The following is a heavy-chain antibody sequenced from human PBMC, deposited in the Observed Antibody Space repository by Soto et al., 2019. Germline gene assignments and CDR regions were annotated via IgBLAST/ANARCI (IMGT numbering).Heavy chain of an antibody. Sequence: EVQLLESGGGLVQPGGSLRLSCAASGFTFGSDAMNWVRQAPGKGLEWVSTISGRGDDTYYADSMKGRFTVSRDNSKTTLYLQMNSLRAEDTAVYYCTKRLSGWGFFDSWGLGTLVTVSS. D-gene: IGHD6-19*01. V-gene: IGHV3-23*01. J-gene: IGHJ4*02. CDR1: GFTFGSDA. CDR3: TKRLSGWGFFDS. CDR2: ISGRGDDT.